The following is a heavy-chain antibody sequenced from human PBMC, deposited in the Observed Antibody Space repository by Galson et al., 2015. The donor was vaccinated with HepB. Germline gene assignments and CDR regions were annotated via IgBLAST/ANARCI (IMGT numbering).Heavy chain of an antibody. J-gene: IGHJ4*02. D-gene: IGHD5-12*01. Sequence: SLRLSCAASGFTFSSYGMHWVRQAPGKGLEWVAVIWYDGSNKYYADSVKGRFTISRDNSKNTLYLQMNSLRAEDTAVYYCARGRGYSGYDSFDYWGQGTLVTVSS. CDR1: GFTFSSYG. CDR3: ARGRGYSGYDSFDY. CDR2: IWYDGSNK. V-gene: IGHV3-33*08.